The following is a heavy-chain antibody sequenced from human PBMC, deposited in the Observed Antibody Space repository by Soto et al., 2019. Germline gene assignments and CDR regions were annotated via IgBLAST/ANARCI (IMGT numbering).Heavy chain of an antibody. CDR2: TDTDGSRK. CDR3: GRVPLDGNYANGVDV. D-gene: IGHD4-17*01. J-gene: IGHJ6*02. V-gene: IGHV3-7*03. Sequence: EVQLVESGGGLVQPGGSLRLSCAASGFNFNTYWMYWVRQAPGKGLEWVANTDTDGSRKNYVDSVKGRFIISRDNAKNSLFLQMNCLRADDTAVYYCGRVPLDGNYANGVDVWGQGTTVTVSS. CDR1: GFNFNTYW.